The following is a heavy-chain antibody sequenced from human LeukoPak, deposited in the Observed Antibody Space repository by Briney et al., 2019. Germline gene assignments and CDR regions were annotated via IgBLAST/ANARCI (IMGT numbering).Heavy chain of an antibody. CDR1: GYTLTELS. CDR2: ISYDGSNK. D-gene: IGHD2-21*02. CDR3: AKDLVTAGPGES. Sequence: SCKVSGYTLTELSMHWVRQAPGKGLEWVAVISYDGSNKYYADSVKGRFTISRDNSKNTLYLQMNSLRAEDTAVYYCAKDLVTAGPGESWGQGTLVTVSS. J-gene: IGHJ4*02. V-gene: IGHV3-30*18.